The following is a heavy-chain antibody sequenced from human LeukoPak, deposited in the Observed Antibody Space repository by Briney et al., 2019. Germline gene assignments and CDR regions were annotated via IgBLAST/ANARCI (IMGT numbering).Heavy chain of an antibody. J-gene: IGHJ4*02. D-gene: IGHD3-9*01. CDR3: AKAPYYDILTGPFSDY. V-gene: IGHV3-30*02. CDR2: IRYDGSNK. CDR1: GFTFSSYG. Sequence: GGSLRLSCAASGFTFSSYGMHWVRQAPGKGLEWVAFIRYDGSNKYYADSVKGRFTISRDNSKNTLYLQMNSLRADDTAVYYCAKAPYYDILTGPFSDYWGQGTLVTVSS.